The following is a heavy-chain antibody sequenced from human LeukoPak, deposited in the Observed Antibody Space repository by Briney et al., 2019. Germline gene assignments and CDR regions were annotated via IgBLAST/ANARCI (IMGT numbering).Heavy chain of an antibody. D-gene: IGHD2-15*01. J-gene: IGHJ5*02. CDR2: IYYSGST. CDR3: ARGAPGVVVAATNWFDP. V-gene: IGHV4-61*08. CDR1: GGSISSDGYY. Sequence: SETLSLTCTVSGGSISSDGYYWSWIRQPPGKGLEWIGHIYYSGSTNYNPSLKSRVTISVDTSKNQFSLKLSSVTAADTAVYYCARGAPGVVVAATNWFDPWGQGTLVTVSS.